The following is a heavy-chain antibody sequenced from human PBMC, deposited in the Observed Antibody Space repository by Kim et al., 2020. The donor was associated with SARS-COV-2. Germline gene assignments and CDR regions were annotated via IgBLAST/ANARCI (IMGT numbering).Heavy chain of an antibody. CDR3: ARLPLVPAAVNWFDH. Sequence: QKLQGRVTMTTDTSTSTAYMELRSLRSDDTAVYYCARLPLVPAAVNWFDHWGQGTLVTVSS. V-gene: IGHV1-18*01. J-gene: IGHJ5*02. D-gene: IGHD2-2*01.